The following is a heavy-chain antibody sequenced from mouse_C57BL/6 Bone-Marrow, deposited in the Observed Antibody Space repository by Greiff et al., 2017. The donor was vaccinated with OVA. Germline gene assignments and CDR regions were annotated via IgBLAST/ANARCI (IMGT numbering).Heavy chain of an antibody. CDR3: AGYNYASSGAMDY. Sequence: QVQLQQSGAELVRPGASVKLSCKASGYTFTDYYINWVKQRPGQGLEWIARIYPGSGNTYYNEKFKGKATLTAEKSSSTAYMQLSSLTSEDSAVYVCAGYNYASSGAMDYWGQGTSVTVSS. V-gene: IGHV1-76*01. D-gene: IGHD2-12*01. J-gene: IGHJ4*01. CDR1: GYTFTDYY. CDR2: IYPGSGNT.